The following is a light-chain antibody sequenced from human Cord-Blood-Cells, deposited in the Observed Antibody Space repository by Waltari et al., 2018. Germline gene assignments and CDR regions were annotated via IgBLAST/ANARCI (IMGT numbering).Light chain of an antibody. CDR2: DVS. CDR3: SSYTSSSTWV. Sequence: QSALTQPASVSGSPGQSITISCTGTSSDVGGYNYVSWYQQHPGKAPKLMVYDVSNGSAGDSNRFSGSKSGDPASLTISGVQAGDEADYYCSSYTSSSTWVFGGGTKLTVL. J-gene: IGLJ3*02. CDR1: SSDVGGYNY. V-gene: IGLV2-14*01.